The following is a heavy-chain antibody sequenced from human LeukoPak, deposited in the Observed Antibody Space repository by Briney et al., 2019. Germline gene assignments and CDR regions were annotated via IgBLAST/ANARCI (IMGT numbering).Heavy chain of an antibody. V-gene: IGHV4-38-2*02. CDR1: GYSISSGYY. J-gene: IGHJ4*02. CDR3: ARLTTPFDY. CDR2: IYHSGST. D-gene: IGHD4-11*01. Sequence: SETLSLTXTVSGYSISSGYYWGWIRQPPGKGLEWIGSIYHSGSTYYNPSLKSRVTISVDTSKNQFSLKLSSATAADTAVYYCARLTTPFDYWGQGTLVTVSS.